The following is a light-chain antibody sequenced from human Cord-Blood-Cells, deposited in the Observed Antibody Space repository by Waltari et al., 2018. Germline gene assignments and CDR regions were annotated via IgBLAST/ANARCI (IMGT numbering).Light chain of an antibody. Sequence: QSVLTQPPSVSEAPRQRVTISCSGSSSNIGNNAVNWYQQLPGKAPKLLIYYDDLLPSGVSHRSSGSKSGTSASLAISGLQSEDEADYYCAAWDDSLNGYVFGTGTKVTVL. V-gene: IGLV1-36*01. CDR3: AAWDDSLNGYV. CDR1: SSNIGNNA. CDR2: YDD. J-gene: IGLJ1*01.